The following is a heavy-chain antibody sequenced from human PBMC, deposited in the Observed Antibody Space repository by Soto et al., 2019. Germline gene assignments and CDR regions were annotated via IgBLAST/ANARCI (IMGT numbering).Heavy chain of an antibody. V-gene: IGHV1-69*02. J-gene: IGHJ3*02. CDR3: TRLSTGPPKAFDI. Sequence: SVKVSCKASGGTFSSYTISWVRQAPGQGLEWMGIINPSVGITNYAQKFQGRVTMTRDMSTSTVYTEVSSLRSEDTAVYYCTRLSTGPPKAFDIWGQGTMVTVSS. CDR1: GGTFSSYT. CDR2: INPSVGIT. D-gene: IGHD2-2*01.